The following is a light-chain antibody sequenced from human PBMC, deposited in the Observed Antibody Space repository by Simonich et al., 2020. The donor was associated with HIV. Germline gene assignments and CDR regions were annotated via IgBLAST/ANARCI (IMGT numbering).Light chain of an antibody. V-gene: IGKV1-NL1*01. J-gene: IGKJ2*01. Sequence: DIQMTQSPASLSASVGDRVTITCRASQGISNSLAWYQQKPGKAPKLLLYEASRLQSGVPSRFSGSGSGTHYTLSISSLQPEDFTTYYCQQYYSTPDTFGQGTKLEIK. CDR2: EAS. CDR3: QQYYSTPDT. CDR1: QGISNS.